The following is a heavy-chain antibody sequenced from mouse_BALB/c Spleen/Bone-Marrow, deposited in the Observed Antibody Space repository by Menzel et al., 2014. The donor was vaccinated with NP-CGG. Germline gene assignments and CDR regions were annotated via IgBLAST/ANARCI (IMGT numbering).Heavy chain of an antibody. V-gene: IGHV1-14*01. CDR1: GYTFTSYV. CDR3: AKGGNYRYDFDY. D-gene: IGHD2-14*01. Sequence: VQLKESGPELVKPGASVKMSCKASGYTFTSYVMHWVKQKPGQGLEWIGYINPYNDGTKYNEKFKGKATLTSDKSSSTAYMELSSLTSEDSAVYYCAKGGNYRYDFDYWGQGATLTVSS. J-gene: IGHJ2*01. CDR2: INPYNDGT.